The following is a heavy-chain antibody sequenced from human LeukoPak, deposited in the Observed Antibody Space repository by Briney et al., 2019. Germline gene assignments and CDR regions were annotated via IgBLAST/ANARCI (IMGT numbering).Heavy chain of an antibody. CDR1: GFTFSSYG. V-gene: IGHV3-33*01. D-gene: IGHD3-10*01. CDR3: ARDNERFGELSLDY. Sequence: GRSPRLSCAASGFTFSSYGMHWVRQAPGKGLEWVAVIWYDGSNKYYADSVKGRFTISRDNSKNTLYLQMNSLRAEDTAVYYCARDNERFGELSLDYWGQGTLVTVSS. CDR2: IWYDGSNK. J-gene: IGHJ4*02.